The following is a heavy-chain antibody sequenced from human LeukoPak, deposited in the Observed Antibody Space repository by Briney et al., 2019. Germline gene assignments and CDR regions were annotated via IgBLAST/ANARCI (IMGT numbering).Heavy chain of an antibody. J-gene: IGHJ5*02. CDR2: INPNSGGT. CDR1: GYTFTGYY. D-gene: IGHD2-2*01. CDR3: ARVSRRIVVVPAGGSWFDP. V-gene: IGHV1-2*02. Sequence: ASVKVSCKASGYTFTGYYMHWVRQAPGQGLEWVGWINPNSGGTNYAQKFQGRVTMTRDTSISTAYMELSRLRSDDTAVYYCARVSRRIVVVPAGGSWFDPWGQGTLVTVSS.